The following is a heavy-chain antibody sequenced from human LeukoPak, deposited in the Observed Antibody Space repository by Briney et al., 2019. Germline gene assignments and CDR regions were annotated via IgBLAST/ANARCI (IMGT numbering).Heavy chain of an antibody. CDR1: GGSISSGGYY. Sequence: PSETLSLTCTVSGGSISSGGYYWSWIRQHPGKGLEWIGYIYYSGSTYYNPSLKSRVTISVDTSKNQFSLKLSSVTAADTAVYYCARGVRGVISETNWFDPWGQGTLVTVSS. D-gene: IGHD3-10*01. CDR3: ARGVRGVISETNWFDP. CDR2: IYYSGST. J-gene: IGHJ5*02. V-gene: IGHV4-31*03.